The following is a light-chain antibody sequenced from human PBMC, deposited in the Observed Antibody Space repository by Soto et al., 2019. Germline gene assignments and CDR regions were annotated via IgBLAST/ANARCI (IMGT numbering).Light chain of an antibody. Sequence: EAVMTQFPATLSVSPGETATLSCRASKSVGNNLAWYHQRPGQAPRLLIYASSTRATSIPARFSGSGSGTEFILTITSLQSEDFGVYYCHQYNIWPRGTFGLETRLDIK. CDR3: HQYNIWPRGT. V-gene: IGKV3-15*01. CDR2: ASS. CDR1: KSVGNN. J-gene: IGKJ5*01.